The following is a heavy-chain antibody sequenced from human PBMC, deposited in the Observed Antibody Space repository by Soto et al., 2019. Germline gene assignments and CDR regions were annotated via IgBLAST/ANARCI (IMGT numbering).Heavy chain of an antibody. J-gene: IGHJ6*02. CDR2: ISPYNGRT. Sequence: ASVKVSCKASGYSFTSYGIGWVRQVPGQEPEWMGWISPYNGRTNYAQSVKGRVVMTTDISTNTVYLELRSLRSDDSAIYYCGRCRTDSYAMDVWGQGTTVTVSS. D-gene: IGHD5-18*01. CDR1: GYSFTSYG. V-gene: IGHV1-18*01. CDR3: GRCRTDSYAMDV.